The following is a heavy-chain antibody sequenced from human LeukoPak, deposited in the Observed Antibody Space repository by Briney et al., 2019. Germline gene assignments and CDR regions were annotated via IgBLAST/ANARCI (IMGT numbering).Heavy chain of an antibody. D-gene: IGHD3-22*01. CDR2: IYPGDSDT. J-gene: IGHJ4*02. CDR1: GYSFTTYW. CDR3: ARKWGHDGYGYPDY. Sequence: GESLKISCKGSGYSFTTYWIGWVRQMPGKGLEWMGIIYPGDSDTRYSPSFQGQVTISADRSITTAYLQWSSLKASDTAIYYCARKWGHDGYGYPDYWGQGTLVTVSS. V-gene: IGHV5-51*01.